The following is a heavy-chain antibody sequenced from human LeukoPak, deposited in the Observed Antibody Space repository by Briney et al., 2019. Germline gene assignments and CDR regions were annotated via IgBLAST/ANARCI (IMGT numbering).Heavy chain of an antibody. CDR1: GFTCSSYW. CDR3: VVSRGNYFDY. D-gene: IGHD2-2*01. J-gene: IGHJ4*02. V-gene: IGHV3-66*01. Sequence: PGGSLRLSCAASGFTCSSYWMTWVRQAPGKGLEWVSVIYSGGSTYYADSVKGRFTISRDNSKNTLYLQMNSLRAEDTAVYYCVVSRGNYFDYWGQGTLVTVSS. CDR2: IYSGGST.